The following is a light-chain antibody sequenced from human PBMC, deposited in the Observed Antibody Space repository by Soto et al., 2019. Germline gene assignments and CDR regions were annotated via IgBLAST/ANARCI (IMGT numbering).Light chain of an antibody. CDR3: QQRSNWPIT. CDR1: QTVRNNY. V-gene: IGKV3-11*01. CDR2: DAS. J-gene: IGKJ5*01. Sequence: EFALTQSPGTLSLSPGERATRSCRASQTVRNNYLAWYQQKPGQAPRLLIYDASNRATGIPARFSGSGSGTDFTLTISSLEPEDFAVYYCQQRSNWPITFGQGTRLEIK.